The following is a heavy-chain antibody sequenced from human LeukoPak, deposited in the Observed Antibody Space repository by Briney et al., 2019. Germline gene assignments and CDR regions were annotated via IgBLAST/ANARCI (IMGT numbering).Heavy chain of an antibody. Sequence: SETLSLTCTVSGGSISSSSYYWGWIRQPPGKGLEWIESIYYSGSTYYNPSLKSRVTISVDTSKNQFSLKLSSVTAADTAVYYCARVSRDGYNYYYYYYYMDVWGKGTTVTISS. J-gene: IGHJ6*03. D-gene: IGHD5-24*01. CDR3: ARVSRDGYNYYYYYYYMDV. CDR1: GGSISSSSYY. CDR2: IYYSGST. V-gene: IGHV4-39*07.